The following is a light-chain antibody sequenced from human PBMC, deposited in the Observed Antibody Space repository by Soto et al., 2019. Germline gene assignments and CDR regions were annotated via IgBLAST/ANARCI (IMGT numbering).Light chain of an antibody. CDR1: QSVSSSY. V-gene: IGKV3-20*01. Sequence: EIVLTQSPGTLSLCPGERATLSCRASQSVSSSYVAWYQQKPGQAPRLLIYGASSRATGIPDRFSGSGSGTDFTLTISRLEPEDFAAYYCQQYGSSPLFTFGPGTKVDIK. CDR3: QQYGSSPLFT. CDR2: GAS. J-gene: IGKJ3*01.